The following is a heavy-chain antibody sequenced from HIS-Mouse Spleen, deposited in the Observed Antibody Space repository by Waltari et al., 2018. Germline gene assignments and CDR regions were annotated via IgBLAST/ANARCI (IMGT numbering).Heavy chain of an antibody. CDR1: GCTFSSYG. CDR2: ISYDGSNK. Sequence: QVQLVESGGGVVQPGRSLRLSCAASGCTFSSYGMHWVRQAPGKGVEWVAVISYDGSNKYYAGSVKGRFTISRDNSKNTLYLQMNSLRAEDTAVYYCAKDKHHAFDYWGQGTLVTVSS. CDR3: AKDKHHAFDY. V-gene: IGHV3-30*18. J-gene: IGHJ4*02.